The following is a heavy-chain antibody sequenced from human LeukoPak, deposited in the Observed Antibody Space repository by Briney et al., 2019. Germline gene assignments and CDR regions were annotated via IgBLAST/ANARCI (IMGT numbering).Heavy chain of an antibody. V-gene: IGHV3-23*01. CDR2: IGSGGST. J-gene: IGHJ4*02. CDR1: GFTFSSYA. Sequence: GGSLRLSCAASGFTFSSYAMYWVRQAPGKGLEWVSGIGSGGSTHYADSVKGRFTISRDNSKNTVYLQMNSLRAEDTAVYYCARGRITGTDFDYWGQGTLVTVSS. CDR3: ARGRITGTDFDY. D-gene: IGHD1-7*01.